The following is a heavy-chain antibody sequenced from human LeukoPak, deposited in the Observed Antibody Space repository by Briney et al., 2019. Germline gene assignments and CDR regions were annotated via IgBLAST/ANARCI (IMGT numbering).Heavy chain of an antibody. V-gene: IGHV4-59*01. Sequence: SETLSLTCTVSGGSIIGYYWSWIRQPPGKGLEWIGYIYYSGSTNYNPSLKSRVTISVDTSKNQFSLKLSSVTAADTAVYYCARGTYSYGSFDYWGQGTLVTVSS. J-gene: IGHJ4*02. D-gene: IGHD5-18*01. CDR3: ARGTYSYGSFDY. CDR2: IYYSGST. CDR1: GGSIIGYY.